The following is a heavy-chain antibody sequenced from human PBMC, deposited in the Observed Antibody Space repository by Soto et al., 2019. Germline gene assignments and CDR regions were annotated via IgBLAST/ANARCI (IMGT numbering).Heavy chain of an antibody. CDR3: AHRVDYRGSWNTGYFDY. J-gene: IGHJ4*02. V-gene: IGHV2-5*02. Sequence: QITLKESGPTLVKPTQTLTLTCSFSGFSLSTTGVAVGWIRQPPGKALECLVLIYWDDDKRYSPSLKSRLTITRDTHKNQVVLTMTDMDPVDTATYYCAHRVDYRGSWNTGYFDYWGQGTLVTVSS. CDR1: GFSLSTTGVA. D-gene: IGHD2-15*01. CDR2: IYWDDDK.